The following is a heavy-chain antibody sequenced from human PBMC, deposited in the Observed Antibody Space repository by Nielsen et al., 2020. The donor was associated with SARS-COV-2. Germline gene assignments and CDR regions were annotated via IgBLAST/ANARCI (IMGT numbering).Heavy chain of an antibody. V-gene: IGHV3-30*18. CDR3: VKGDITIIDLDF. Sequence: GESLKISCADSGLTFSSYGMHWVRQAPGKGLEWVASISRDGSNQYYGDSVKGRFTISRDNSKKTLYLQMTSLRPDDTSVYYCVKGDITIIDLDFWGQGTLVIVSS. CDR1: GLTFSSYG. D-gene: IGHD3-22*01. J-gene: IGHJ4*02. CDR2: ISRDGSNQ.